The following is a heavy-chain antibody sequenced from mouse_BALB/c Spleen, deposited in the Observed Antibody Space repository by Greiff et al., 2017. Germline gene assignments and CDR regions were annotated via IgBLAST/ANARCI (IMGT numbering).Heavy chain of an antibody. J-gene: IGHJ4*01. CDR3: ARGDGNWLYAMDY. CDR1: GFTFSSFG. Sequence: EVMLVESGGGLVQPGGSRKLSCAASGFTFSSFGMHWVRQAPEKGLEWVAYISSGSSTIYYADTVKGRFTISRDNPKNTLFLQMTSLRSEDTAMYYCARGDGNWLYAMDYWGQGTSVTVSS. CDR2: ISSGSSTI. D-gene: IGHD2-1*01. V-gene: IGHV5-17*02.